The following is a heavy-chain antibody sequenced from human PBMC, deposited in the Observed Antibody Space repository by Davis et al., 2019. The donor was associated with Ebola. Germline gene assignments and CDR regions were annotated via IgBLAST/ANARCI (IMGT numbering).Heavy chain of an antibody. V-gene: IGHV3-48*02. CDR2: ISSSSSTI. Sequence: GESLKISCAASGFTVSSNYMSWVRQAPGKGLEWVSYISSSSSTIYYADSVKGRFTISRDNAKNSLYLQMNSLRDEDTAVYYCARGYTAMAPWGQGTLVTVSS. D-gene: IGHD5-18*01. CDR3: ARGYTAMAP. J-gene: IGHJ5*02. CDR1: GFTVSSNY.